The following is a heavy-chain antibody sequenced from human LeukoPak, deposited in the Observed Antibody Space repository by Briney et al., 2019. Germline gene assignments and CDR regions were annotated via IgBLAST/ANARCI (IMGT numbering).Heavy chain of an antibody. CDR1: GLSFSNYW. J-gene: IGHJ4*02. D-gene: IGHD3-16*01. Sequence: GGSLRLSCAVSGLSFSNYWMHWVRQAPGKGLVWVARTNLHGTAVDYADSVKGQFTISRDNAKNTLFLQMNSLRAEDTAVHYCASAYTYVRLGDHWGQGTLVTVSS. CDR2: TNLHGTAV. CDR3: ASAYTYVRLGDH. V-gene: IGHV3-74*01.